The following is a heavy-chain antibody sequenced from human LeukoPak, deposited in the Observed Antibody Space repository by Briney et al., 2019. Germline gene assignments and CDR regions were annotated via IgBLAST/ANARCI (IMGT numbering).Heavy chain of an antibody. CDR3: ARDSGSGTFT. CDR1: GFSLSTSGMC. J-gene: IGHJ5*02. D-gene: IGHD3-10*01. V-gene: IGHV4-61*08. CDR2: IYYSGST. Sequence: ESGPALVKPTQTLTLTCIFSGFSLSTSGMCVSWIRQPPGKGLEWIGYIYYSGSTNYNPSLKSRVTISLDTSKNQFSLKLSSVTAADTAVYYCARDSGSGTFTWGQGTLVTVSS.